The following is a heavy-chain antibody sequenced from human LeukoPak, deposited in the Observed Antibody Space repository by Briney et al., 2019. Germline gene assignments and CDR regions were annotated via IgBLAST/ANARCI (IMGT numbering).Heavy chain of an antibody. D-gene: IGHD6-19*01. V-gene: IGHV1-24*01. CDR3: ATGPLDAVAGIRYMDV. CDR1: GYTLTELS. J-gene: IGHJ6*03. CDR2: FDPEDGET. Sequence: ASVKVSCKVSGYTLTELSMHWVRQAPGKGLEWMGGFDPEDGETIYAQKFQGRVTMTEDTSTDTAYMEPSSLRSEDTAMYYCATGPLDAVAGIRYMDVWGKGTTVTVSS.